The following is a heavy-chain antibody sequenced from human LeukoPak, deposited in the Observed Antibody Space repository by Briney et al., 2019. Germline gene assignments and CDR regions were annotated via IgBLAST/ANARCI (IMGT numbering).Heavy chain of an antibody. CDR1: GFTFSSYE. J-gene: IGHJ5*02. CDR3: ARGPLHVVVPAATWFDP. V-gene: IGHV3-48*03. D-gene: IGHD2-2*01. CDR2: ISSSDSTI. Sequence: GGSLRLSCAASGFTFSSYEMNWVRQAPGKGLEWVSYISSSDSTIYYADSVKGRFTISRDNAKNSLYLQMNSLRAEDTAVYYCARGPLHVVVPAATWFDPWGQGILVTVSS.